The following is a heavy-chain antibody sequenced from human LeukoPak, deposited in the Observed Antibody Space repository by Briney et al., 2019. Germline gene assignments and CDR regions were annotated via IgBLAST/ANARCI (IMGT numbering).Heavy chain of an antibody. J-gene: IGHJ3*02. D-gene: IGHD3-10*01. CDR3: ARVPLWLGDFHDVFDI. V-gene: IGHV1-18*01. CDR1: GYTFTSYG. Sequence: GASVKVSCKASGYTFTSYGISWVRQAPGQGLEWMGWISAYNGNTNYAQKLQGRVTMTTDTSTSTAYMELRSLRSDDTAVYYCARVPLWLGDFHDVFDIGAQGKMAPV. CDR2: ISAYNGNT.